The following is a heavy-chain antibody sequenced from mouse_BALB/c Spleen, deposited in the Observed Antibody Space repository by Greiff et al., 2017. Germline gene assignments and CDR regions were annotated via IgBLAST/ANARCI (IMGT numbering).Heavy chain of an antibody. Sequence: QVHVKQSGPGLVAPSQSLSITCTVSGFSLTSYGVHWVRQPPGKGLEWLGVIWAGGSTNYNSALMSRLSISKDNSKSQVFLKMNSLQTDDTAMYYCASVYYGKGYAMDYWGQGTSVTVSS. J-gene: IGHJ4*01. CDR2: IWAGGST. V-gene: IGHV2-9*02. CDR3: ASVYYGKGYAMDY. CDR1: GFSLTSYG. D-gene: IGHD2-1*01.